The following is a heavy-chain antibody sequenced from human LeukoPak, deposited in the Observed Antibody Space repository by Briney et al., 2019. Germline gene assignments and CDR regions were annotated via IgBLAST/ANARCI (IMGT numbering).Heavy chain of an antibody. CDR2: ISHISSNI. V-gene: IGHV3-21*04. CDR1: GFTFSSYS. Sequence: PGGSLRLSCAASGFTFSSYSMNWVRQAPGQGLEWVSSISHISSNIYYADSVKGRFTISRDNSKNTLYLQMNSLRAEDTAVYYCARFGTNYYYYYMDVWGKGTTVTVSS. D-gene: IGHD3-16*01. CDR3: ARFGTNYYYYYMDV. J-gene: IGHJ6*03.